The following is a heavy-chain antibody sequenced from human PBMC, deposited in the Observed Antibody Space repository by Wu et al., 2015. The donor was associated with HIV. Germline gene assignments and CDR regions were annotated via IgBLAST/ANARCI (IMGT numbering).Heavy chain of an antibody. CDR2: IIPIFGTA. CDR3: ARDLGTYYVWFGSPLPGYFDL. Sequence: QVQLVQSGAEVKKPGSSVKVSCKASGGTFSSYAISWVRQAPGQGLEWMGRIIPIFGTANYAQKFQGRVTITADESTSTAYMELSGLKSEDTAVYYCARDLGTYYVWFGSPLPGYFDLLGSR. CDR1: GGTFSSYA. D-gene: IGHD3-10*01. V-gene: IGHV1-69*13. J-gene: IGHJ4*03.